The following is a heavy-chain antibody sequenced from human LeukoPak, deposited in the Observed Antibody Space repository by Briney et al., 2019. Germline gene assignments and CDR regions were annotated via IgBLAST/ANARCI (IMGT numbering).Heavy chain of an antibody. J-gene: IGHJ6*02. CDR3: ARDRGTQGEYSGSYYYPKRYYYYGMDV. D-gene: IGHD1-26*01. V-gene: IGHV4-34*01. Sequence: SETLSLTCAVYGGSFSGYYWSWIRQPPGKGLEWIGEINHSGSTNYNPSLKSRVTISVDTSKNQFSLKLSSVTAADTAVYYCARDRGTQGEYSGSYYYPKRYYYYGMDVWGQGTTVTVSS. CDR2: INHSGST. CDR1: GGSFSGYY.